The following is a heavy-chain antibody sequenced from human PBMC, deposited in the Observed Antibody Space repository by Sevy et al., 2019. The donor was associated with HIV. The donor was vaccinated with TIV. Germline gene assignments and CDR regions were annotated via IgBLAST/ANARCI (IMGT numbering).Heavy chain of an antibody. CDR1: GYSISTGYY. D-gene: IGHD3-22*01. Sequence: SETLSLTCTVSGYSISTGYYWGWIRQPPGKGLEWIGNIHQSGSTYYNLSLKSRITISVDTSKNQFSLNLISVTAADTAVYYCARRTYYSDSTAYYFDYWGQGTLVTVSS. CDR2: IHQSGST. CDR3: ARRTYYSDSTAYYFDY. V-gene: IGHV4-38-2*02. J-gene: IGHJ4*02.